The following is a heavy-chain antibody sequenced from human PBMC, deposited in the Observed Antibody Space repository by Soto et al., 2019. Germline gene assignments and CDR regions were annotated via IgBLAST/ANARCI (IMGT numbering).Heavy chain of an antibody. Sequence: ASVKVSCKASGYTFTGYYMHWVRQAPGQGLEWMGWINPNSGGTNYAQKFQGRVTMTRDTSISTAYMELSRLRSDDTAVYYCARATSIAARQFDYWGQGTLVTVSS. CDR1: GYTFTGYY. D-gene: IGHD6-6*01. V-gene: IGHV1-2*02. CDR2: INPNSGGT. CDR3: ARATSIAARQFDY. J-gene: IGHJ4*02.